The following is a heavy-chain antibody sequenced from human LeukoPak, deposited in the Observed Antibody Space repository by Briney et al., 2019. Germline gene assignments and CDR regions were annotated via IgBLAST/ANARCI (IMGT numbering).Heavy chain of an antibody. CDR1: GFTFSSYW. CDR2: INTDGSST. D-gene: IGHD6-6*01. CDR3: AREGTSIAAPFDY. J-gene: IGHJ4*02. Sequence: PGGSLRLSCAASGFTFSSYWMHWVRQAPGKGLVWVSRINTDGSSTSYADSVKGRFTISRDNAKNTLYQQMNSLRAEDTAVYYCAREGTSIAAPFDYWGQGTLVTVSS. V-gene: IGHV3-74*01.